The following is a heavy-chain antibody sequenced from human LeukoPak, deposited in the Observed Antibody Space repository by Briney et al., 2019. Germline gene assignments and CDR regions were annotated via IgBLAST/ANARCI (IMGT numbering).Heavy chain of an antibody. Sequence: GGSLRLSCAAPGFTFSSYAMHWVRQAPGKGLEWVAVISYDGNNKYYADSVKGRFTISRDNSKNTLYLQMNSLRAEDTAVYYCAREHCSGGSCYSLHYYYGMDVWGQGTTVTVSS. CDR1: GFTFSSYA. V-gene: IGHV3-30-3*01. D-gene: IGHD2-15*01. CDR2: ISYDGNNK. CDR3: AREHCSGGSCYSLHYYYGMDV. J-gene: IGHJ6*02.